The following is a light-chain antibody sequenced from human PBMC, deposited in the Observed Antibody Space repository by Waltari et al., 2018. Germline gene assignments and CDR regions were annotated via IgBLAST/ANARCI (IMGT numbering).Light chain of an antibody. CDR3: SSYTTSTTLLVV. J-gene: IGLJ2*01. V-gene: IGLV2-14*03. Sequence: QSALTQPASVSGSPGQSLTISCTGTTSDIGTYNSVPWYQQHPGKAPKLMLFDVNNRPSGVSGRFSGSKSGNTASLTISGLQAEDEADYYCSSYTTSTTLLVVFGGGTKLTVL. CDR2: DVN. CDR1: TSDIGTYNS.